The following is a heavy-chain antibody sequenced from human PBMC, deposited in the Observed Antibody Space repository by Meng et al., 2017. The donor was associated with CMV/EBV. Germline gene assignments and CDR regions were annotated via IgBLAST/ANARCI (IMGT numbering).Heavy chain of an antibody. CDR2: ISAYNGQT. CDR3: ARAPIFSGGDCSH. Sequence: VHRGQSGAEVKMTVAAVKVTCKASGYTFSSSGISWVRHAPGQGLEWIGWISAYNGQTKYAQKFQGRVTMTTDTPTSTAYMELRSLRSDDTAVYYGARAPIFSGGDCSHWGQGTLVTVSS. J-gene: IGHJ4*02. D-gene: IGHD2-21*02. CDR1: GYTFSSSG. V-gene: IGHV1-18*01.